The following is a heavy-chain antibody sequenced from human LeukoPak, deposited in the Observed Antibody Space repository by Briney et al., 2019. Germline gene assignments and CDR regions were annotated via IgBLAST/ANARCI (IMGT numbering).Heavy chain of an antibody. J-gene: IGHJ4*02. Sequence: SETLSRTCTVSGGSIGSYYWSWIRQPPGKRLEWIGCLYTSGSTNYNPSHKSRVTISVDTSKNQFSLKLSSVTAADTAVYYCASHSPASTVTTYFDFWGQGTLVPVSS. CDR1: GGSIGSYY. V-gene: IGHV4-4*09. CDR3: ASHSPASTVTTYFDF. CDR2: LYTSGST. D-gene: IGHD4-17*01.